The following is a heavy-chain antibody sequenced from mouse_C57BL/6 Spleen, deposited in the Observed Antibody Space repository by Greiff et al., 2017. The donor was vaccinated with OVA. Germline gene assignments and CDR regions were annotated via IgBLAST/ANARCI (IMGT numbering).Heavy chain of an antibody. V-gene: IGHV5-4*01. CDR1: GFTFSSYA. CDR3: ARDGVTTVVAFDY. J-gene: IGHJ2*01. Sequence: EVKLMESGGGLVKPGGSLKLSCAASGFTFSSYAMSWVRQTPEKRLEWVATISDGGSYTYYPDNVKGRFTISRDNAKNNLYLQMSHLKSEDTAMYYCARDGVTTVVAFDYWGQGTTLTVSS. CDR2: ISDGGSYT. D-gene: IGHD1-1*01.